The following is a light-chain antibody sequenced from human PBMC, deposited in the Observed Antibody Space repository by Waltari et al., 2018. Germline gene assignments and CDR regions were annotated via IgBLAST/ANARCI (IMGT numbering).Light chain of an antibody. Sequence: QSALTQPASVSGSPAQSLTLSCPGTNRDVRSYHLVSWYRQHPGKAPKLMIYEVNKRPSGVSNRFSGSKSGNTASLTISGLQAEDEADYYCCSYAGSSTLVFGGGTKLTVL. CDR2: EVN. V-gene: IGLV2-23*02. CDR3: CSYAGSSTLV. J-gene: IGLJ3*02. CDR1: NRDVRSYHL.